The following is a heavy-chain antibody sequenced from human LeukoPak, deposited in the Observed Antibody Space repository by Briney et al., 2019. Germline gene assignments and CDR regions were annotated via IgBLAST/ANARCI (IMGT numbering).Heavy chain of an antibody. D-gene: IGHD2-15*01. CDR2: IYYSGST. CDR3: ARQYCSGGSCYGYFDY. V-gene: IGHV4-59*01. Sequence: SATLSLTCTVSGGSISSYYWSWIRQPPGKGLEWIGYIYYSGSTNYNPSLKSRVTISVDTSKNQFSLKLSSVTAADTAVYYCARQYCSGGSCYGYFDYWGQGTLVTVSS. J-gene: IGHJ4*02. CDR1: GGSISSYY.